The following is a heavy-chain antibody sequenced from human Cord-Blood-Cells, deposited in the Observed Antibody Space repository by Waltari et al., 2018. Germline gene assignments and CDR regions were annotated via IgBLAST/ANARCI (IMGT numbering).Heavy chain of an antibody. J-gene: IGHJ3*02. D-gene: IGHD6-6*01. CDR1: GYSFTCYW. Sequence: VQLVKSGAEGQTPGESLKISCKGSGYSFTCYWIGLVRQMPGKGLAWMGISHPGVSDTRDSQSVQGQVTITADKSISTAYLQWSSRKASDTAMYYCASHPYSSYDAFDIWGEGTMVTVSS. CDR2: SHPGVSDT. V-gene: IGHV5-51*01. CDR3: ASHPYSSYDAFDI.